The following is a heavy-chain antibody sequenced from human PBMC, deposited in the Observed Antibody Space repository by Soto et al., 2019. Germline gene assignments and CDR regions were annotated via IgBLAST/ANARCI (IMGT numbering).Heavy chain of an antibody. V-gene: IGHV4-31*11. D-gene: IGHD5-18*01. CDR1: GGFTSTNNY. Sequence: TLSLTCAVSGGFTSTNNYWSWIRQHPGKGLEWIVYIYYSGSTYYNPSLKSRVTISVDTSKNQFSLKLSSVTAADTAVYYCARVLGDFDTAMGWFDPWGQGTLVTGSS. CDR2: IYYSGST. CDR3: ARVLGDFDTAMGWFDP. J-gene: IGHJ5*02.